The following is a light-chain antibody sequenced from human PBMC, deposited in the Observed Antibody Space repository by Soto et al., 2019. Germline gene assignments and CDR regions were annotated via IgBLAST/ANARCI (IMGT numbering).Light chain of an antibody. Sequence: EIVMTQSPATLSVSPGERATLSCRASQSVSSNLAWYQQKSGQTPRLLIYGASTRATDIPARFSGSGSGTEFTLTISSLQSEDVAVYYCQQYDNWPLTFGGGTKVEI. CDR2: GAS. J-gene: IGKJ4*01. CDR1: QSVSSN. V-gene: IGKV3-15*01. CDR3: QQYDNWPLT.